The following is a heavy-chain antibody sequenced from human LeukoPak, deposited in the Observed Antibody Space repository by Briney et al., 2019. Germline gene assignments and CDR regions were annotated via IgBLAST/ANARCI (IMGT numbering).Heavy chain of an antibody. Sequence: PSETLSLTCTVSGGSISSSSYYWGWIRQPPGKGLEWIGNIYSSETTKYNPSLRSRATISGDTPKNQFSLKLSSVTAADTAVYYCARHFPYCGGDCPYYYMDVWGKGTTVTVSS. CDR1: GGSISSSSYY. CDR2: IYSSETT. D-gene: IGHD2-21*02. J-gene: IGHJ6*03. CDR3: ARHFPYCGGDCPYYYMDV. V-gene: IGHV4-61*05.